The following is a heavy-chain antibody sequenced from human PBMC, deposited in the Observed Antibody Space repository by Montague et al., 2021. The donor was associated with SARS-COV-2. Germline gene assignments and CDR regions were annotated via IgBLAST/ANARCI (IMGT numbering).Heavy chain of an antibody. CDR1: GDSIRSSCYY. J-gene: IGHJ5*02. V-gene: IGHV4-39*01. Sequence: SETLSLTCSVSGDSIRSSCYYWGWIRPPPGQGLEWIGSVYYSGSTNYNLSLKIRVTMPADTSKNQFSLELRSVTAADTAVYYCARLGFVELWLNLGWFDPWGQGTLVTVSS. CDR3: ARLGFVELWLNLGWFDP. CDR2: VYYSGST. D-gene: IGHD3-16*02.